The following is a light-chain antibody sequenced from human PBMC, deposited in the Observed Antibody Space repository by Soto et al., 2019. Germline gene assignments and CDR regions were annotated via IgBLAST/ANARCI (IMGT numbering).Light chain of an antibody. CDR1: QSVSSSY. CDR2: GAS. J-gene: IGKJ4*01. CDR3: QQYGSSPPELT. Sequence: EIVLTQSPGTLSLSPGERATLSCRASQSVSSSYLAWYQQKPGQAPRLLIYGASSRATGIPDRFSGSGSGTDFTLTISRLEPADFAVYYCQQYGSSPPELTFGGGTKVEIK. V-gene: IGKV3-20*01.